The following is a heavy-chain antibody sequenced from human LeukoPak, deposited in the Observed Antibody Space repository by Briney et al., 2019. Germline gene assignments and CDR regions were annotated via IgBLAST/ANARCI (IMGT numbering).Heavy chain of an antibody. CDR3: ARDEGTSYLSSFDY. V-gene: IGHV3-30*04. CDR2: ISYDGSNE. D-gene: IGHD6-6*01. J-gene: IGHJ4*02. Sequence: GGSLRLTCAASALTFSSYVMDWVRQAPDKGLEWVAIISYDGSNEYYADSVKGRFTISRDNSKNTLYLQMNSLRAADTAVYYCARDEGTSYLSSFDYWGQGTLVTVSS. CDR1: ALTFSSYV.